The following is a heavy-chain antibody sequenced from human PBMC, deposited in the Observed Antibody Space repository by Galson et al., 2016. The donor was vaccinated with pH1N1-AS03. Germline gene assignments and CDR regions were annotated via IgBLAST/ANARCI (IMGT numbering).Heavy chain of an antibody. CDR2: VHHSGAT. CDR3: AAPGGGSYSY. D-gene: IGHD2-21*01. J-gene: IGHJ4*02. Sequence: SETLSLTCEVSGYSIRSDYYWGWIRQPPGKGLEWIGSVHHSGATWHNPSLKSRVTISVDTSKNRFSLRVNPVTVADTAVYYCAAPGGGSYSYWGQGKLVTVSS. V-gene: IGHV4-38-2*01. CDR1: GYSIRSDYY.